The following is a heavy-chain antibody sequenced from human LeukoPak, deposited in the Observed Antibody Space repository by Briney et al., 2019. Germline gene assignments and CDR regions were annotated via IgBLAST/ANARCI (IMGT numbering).Heavy chain of an antibody. D-gene: IGHD2-8*02. V-gene: IGHV4-4*07. Sequence: SETLSLTCTVSDGSISSYHWSWIRQPVGKGLEWIGRIHTSGTTNYNPSLKSRVTMSVDASKNQFSLKVSSVTAADTAVYYCARGRDTVGYGIFDYWGQGTLLTVSS. J-gene: IGHJ4*02. CDR1: DGSISSYH. CDR3: ARGRDTVGYGIFDY. CDR2: IHTSGTT.